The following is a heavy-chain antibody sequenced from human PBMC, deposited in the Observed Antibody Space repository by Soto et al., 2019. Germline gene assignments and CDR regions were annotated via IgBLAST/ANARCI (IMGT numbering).Heavy chain of an antibody. V-gene: IGHV3-53*01. J-gene: IGHJ6*02. CDR3: AYLSTNYYYYGMDV. CDR2: IYSGGST. Sequence: LRLSCAASGFTVSSNYMSWVRQAPGKGLEWVSVIYSGGSTYYADSVKGRFTISRDNSKNTLYLQMNSLRAEDTAVYYCAYLSTNYYYYGMDVWGQGTTVTVSS. CDR1: GFTVSSNY. D-gene: IGHD5-12*01.